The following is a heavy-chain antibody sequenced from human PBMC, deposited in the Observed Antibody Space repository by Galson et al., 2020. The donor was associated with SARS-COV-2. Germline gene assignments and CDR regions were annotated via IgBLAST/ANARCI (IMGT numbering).Heavy chain of an antibody. D-gene: IGHD3-22*01. Sequence: SETLSLTCDVSGYSISRGYYWGWIRQPPGKGLEWIGSMYHSGSTYYTPSLTSRVTISLDTSKNQFSLKLTSVTAADSAVYYCARHVLPNYYDSTGYYHGEFDYWGQETLVTVFS. CDR2: MYHSGST. CDR1: GYSISRGYY. J-gene: IGHJ4*02. CDR3: ARHVLPNYYDSTGYYHGEFDY. V-gene: IGHV4-38-2*01.